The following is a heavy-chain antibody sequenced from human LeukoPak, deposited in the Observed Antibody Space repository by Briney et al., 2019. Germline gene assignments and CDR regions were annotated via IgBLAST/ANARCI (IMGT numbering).Heavy chain of an antibody. Sequence: GGSLRLSCAVSGFTVSSNYMSWVRQAPGKGLELFSVIYSDGSTYYADSVKGRFTVSRDTSKNTVYLQMNSLRAEDTAVYYCARSRGYGVTGGIDVWGQGTTVTVSS. CDR2: IYSDGST. CDR1: GFTVSSNY. CDR3: ARSRGYGVTGGIDV. J-gene: IGHJ6*02. V-gene: IGHV3-53*01. D-gene: IGHD6-25*01.